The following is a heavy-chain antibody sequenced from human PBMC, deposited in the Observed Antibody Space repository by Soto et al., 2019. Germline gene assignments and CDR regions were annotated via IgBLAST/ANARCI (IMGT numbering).Heavy chain of an antibody. CDR2: IYYSGST. Sequence: SETLSLTCTVSGGSISSGGYYWSWIRQHPGKGLEWLGYIYYSGSTYYNPSLKSRVTISVDTSKNQFSLKLSSVTAADTAVCYCARGRRDYSFDYCGQGPLVCVS. CDR3: ARGRRDYSFDY. CDR1: GGSISSGGYY. V-gene: IGHV4-31*03. J-gene: IGHJ4*02.